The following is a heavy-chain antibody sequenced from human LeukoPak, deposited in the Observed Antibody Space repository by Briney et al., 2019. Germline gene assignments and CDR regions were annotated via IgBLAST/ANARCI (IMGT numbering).Heavy chain of an antibody. V-gene: IGHV1-18*01. Sequence: GASVKVSCKASGGTFSSYAISWVRQAPGQGLEWMGWISAYSGITKYAQNFQGRVAMTTDTSTSTAYVELRSLRSDDTAMYYCARDFAAAGTWGYWGQGTLVTVSS. D-gene: IGHD6-13*01. CDR3: ARDFAAAGTWGY. J-gene: IGHJ4*02. CDR1: GGTFSSYA. CDR2: ISAYSGIT.